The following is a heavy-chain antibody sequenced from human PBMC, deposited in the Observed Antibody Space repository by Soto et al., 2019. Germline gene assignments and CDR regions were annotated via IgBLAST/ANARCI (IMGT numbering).Heavy chain of an antibody. D-gene: IGHD2-15*01. CDR1: HGSITSGDYF. Sequence: SETLSLTCTVSHGSITSGDYFWAWIRQPPGKGLEFIGSVHSSGGTYYSPSLKSRASISIDKSKNQFSLKLTSVNAGDTAVYFCASVVVGATRQTGSDHWGQGTLVTVSS. J-gene: IGHJ4*02. V-gene: IGHV4-39*01. CDR2: VHSSGGT. CDR3: ASVVVGATRQTGSDH.